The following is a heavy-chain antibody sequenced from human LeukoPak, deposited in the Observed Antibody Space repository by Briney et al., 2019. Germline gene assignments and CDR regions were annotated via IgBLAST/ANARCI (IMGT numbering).Heavy chain of an antibody. V-gene: IGHV4-39*02. Sequence: SSETLSLTCTVSGGSITSSTYYWGWIRQPPGKGLEWIGAIYYTGATYYNPSLRSRVTVSVDTSKNHLSLNLRSVTAADTALYYCASAPRQASIGGLDYWGQGTLVTVSS. CDR3: ASAPRQASIGGLDY. J-gene: IGHJ4*02. D-gene: IGHD3-16*01. CDR2: IYYTGAT. CDR1: GGSITSSTYY.